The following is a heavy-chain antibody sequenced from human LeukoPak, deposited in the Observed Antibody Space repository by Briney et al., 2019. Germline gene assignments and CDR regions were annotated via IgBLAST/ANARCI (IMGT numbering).Heavy chain of an antibody. J-gene: IGHJ4*02. CDR2: ISSSGSTI. V-gene: IGHV3-48*03. CDR3: ARVTAAGCDY. Sequence: GGSLRLSCAASGFTFSSYEMSWVRQAPGRGLEWVSYISSSGSTIYYADSLKGRFTISRDSAKNSLYLQVNSLRAEDTAVYYCARVTAAGCDYWGQGTLVTVSS. D-gene: IGHD6-13*01. CDR1: GFTFSSYE.